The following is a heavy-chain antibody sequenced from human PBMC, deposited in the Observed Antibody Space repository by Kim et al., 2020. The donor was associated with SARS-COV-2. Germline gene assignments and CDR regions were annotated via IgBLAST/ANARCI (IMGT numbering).Heavy chain of an antibody. CDR3: ARAHIVVVPAAIWRWFDP. V-gene: IGHV4-31*03. CDR2: IYYSGST. J-gene: IGHJ5*02. D-gene: IGHD2-2*01. Sequence: SETLSLTCTVSGGSISSGGYYWSWIRQHPGKGLEWIGYIYYSGSTYYNPSLKSRVTISVDTSKNQFSLKLSSVTAADTAVYYCARAHIVVVPAAIWRWFDPWGQGTLVTVSS. CDR1: GGSISSGGYY.